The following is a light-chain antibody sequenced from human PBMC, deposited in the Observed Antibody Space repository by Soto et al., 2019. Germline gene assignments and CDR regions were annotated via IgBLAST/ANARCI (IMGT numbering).Light chain of an antibody. J-gene: IGKJ4*01. Sequence: EIVLTQSPGTLSLSPGERATLSCRASQSVSNNYLAWYQQKPGQAPRLLIYGASNRATGIPDRFSGSGSGTDFTLTISRLEPEDFAVYYCQHYVNWPLTFGGGTKVDI. CDR1: QSVSNNY. CDR2: GAS. V-gene: IGKV3-20*01. CDR3: QHYVNWPLT.